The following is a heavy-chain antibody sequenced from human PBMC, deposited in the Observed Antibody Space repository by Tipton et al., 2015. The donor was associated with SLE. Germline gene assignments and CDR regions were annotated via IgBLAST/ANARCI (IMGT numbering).Heavy chain of an antibody. CDR1: GYTFTSYD. CDR2: MNPNSGNT. CDR3: ARYGTTEINFDY. D-gene: IGHD1-1*01. J-gene: IGHJ4*02. V-gene: IGHV1-8*02. Sequence: QSGPEVKKPGASVKVSCKASGYTFTSYDINWVRQATGQGLEWMGWMNPNSGNTGYAQKFQGRVTMTRNTSVSTAYMELSSLRSEDTAVYYCARYGTTEINFDYWGQGTLVTVSS.